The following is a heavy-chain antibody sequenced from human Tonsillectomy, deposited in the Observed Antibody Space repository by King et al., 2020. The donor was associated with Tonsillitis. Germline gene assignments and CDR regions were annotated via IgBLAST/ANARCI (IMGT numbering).Heavy chain of an antibody. CDR3: AKDSDYGTGGWFDP. Sequence: VQLVESGGGLVQPGGSLRLSCAASGFTFSSYAMNWVRQAPGKGLQWVSGISGSGGSTYYADSVKGRFTISRDNSKNTLYLQMNSLRAEDTAVYYCAKDSDYGTGGWFDPWGHGTLVTVSS. V-gene: IGHV3-23*04. CDR1: GFTFSSYA. J-gene: IGHJ5*02. D-gene: IGHD4-17*01. CDR2: ISGSGGST.